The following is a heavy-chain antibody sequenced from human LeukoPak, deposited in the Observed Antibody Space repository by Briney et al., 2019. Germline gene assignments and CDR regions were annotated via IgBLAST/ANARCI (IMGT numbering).Heavy chain of an antibody. CDR2: IKKDGSEK. CDR1: GGSISSYY. V-gene: IGHV3-7*01. Sequence: ETLSLTCTVSGGSISSYYWSWVRQAPGKGLEWVANIKKDGSEKYYVDSVKGRFTISRDNAKNSLYLQMNSLRVEDTAVYYCAIDRRYWGQGTLVTVSS. CDR3: AIDRRY. J-gene: IGHJ4*02.